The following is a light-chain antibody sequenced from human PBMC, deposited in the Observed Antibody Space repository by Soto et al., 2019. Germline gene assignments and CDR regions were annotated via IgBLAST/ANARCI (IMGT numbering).Light chain of an antibody. J-gene: IGKJ5*01. CDR2: SAS. V-gene: IGKV3-20*01. Sequence: EVVLRQSPGTLSLSPGERAALSCRTSQSVSSIYLAWYQQKPGQAPRLLIYSASRRATGIPDRFSGSVSGTDFTLTISRLEPEDFAVYYCQQYGSSPITFGQGTRLEI. CDR3: QQYGSSPIT. CDR1: QSVSSIY.